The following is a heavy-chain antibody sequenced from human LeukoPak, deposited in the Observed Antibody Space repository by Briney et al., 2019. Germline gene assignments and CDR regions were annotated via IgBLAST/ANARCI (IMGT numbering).Heavy chain of an antibody. D-gene: IGHD4-11*01. CDR2: IRYDGSNK. CDR3: ATDYSNYNGNYYYYYYMDV. J-gene: IGHJ6*03. Sequence: QPGGSLRLSCAASGFTFSSYGMHWVRQAPGKGLEWVAFIRYDGSNKYYADSVKGRFTISRDNSKNTLYLQMNSLRAEDTAVYYCATDYSNYNGNYYYYYYMDVWGKGTTVTVSS. V-gene: IGHV3-30*02. CDR1: GFTFSSYG.